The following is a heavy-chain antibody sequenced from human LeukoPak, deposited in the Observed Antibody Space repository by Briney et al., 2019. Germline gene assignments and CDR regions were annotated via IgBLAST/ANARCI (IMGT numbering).Heavy chain of an antibody. J-gene: IGHJ4*02. Sequence: PSETLSLTCTVSGGSISSYYWSWIRQPAGKGLEWIGRIYTSGSTNYNPSLKRRVTMSVGTSKNQFSLKLSSVTAADTAVYYCARDFDDFWSGYYYFDYWGQGTLVTVSS. CDR2: IYTSGST. D-gene: IGHD3-3*01. V-gene: IGHV4-4*07. CDR3: ARDFDDFWSGYYYFDY. CDR1: GGSISSYY.